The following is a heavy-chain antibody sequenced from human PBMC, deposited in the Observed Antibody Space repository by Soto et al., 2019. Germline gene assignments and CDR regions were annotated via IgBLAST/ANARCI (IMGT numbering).Heavy chain of an antibody. Sequence: GGSLRLSCAASGFTFSSNAMNWVRQAPGKGLEWVSTISGSGGTTYYADSVKGRFTISRDNSKNTLYLQMNSLRAEDTAVYYCAKDRYGDYAFDYWGQGTLVTVSS. V-gene: IGHV3-23*01. CDR1: GFTFSSNA. J-gene: IGHJ4*02. D-gene: IGHD4-17*01. CDR3: AKDRYGDYAFDY. CDR2: ISGSGGTT.